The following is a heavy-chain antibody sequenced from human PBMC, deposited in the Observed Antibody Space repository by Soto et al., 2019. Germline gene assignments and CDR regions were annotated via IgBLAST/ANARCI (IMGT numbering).Heavy chain of an antibody. CDR1: GGSISSYY. CDR2: IYYSGST. Sequence: SEALSLTCTVSGGSISSYYWSWIRQPPGKGLEWIGYIYYSGSTNYNPSLKSRLTISVDTSKNQFSLKLSSVTAADTAVYYCAREDGSGSSYPRGFDPWGQGTLVTVSS. V-gene: IGHV4-59*01. D-gene: IGHD3-10*01. J-gene: IGHJ5*02. CDR3: AREDGSGSSYPRGFDP.